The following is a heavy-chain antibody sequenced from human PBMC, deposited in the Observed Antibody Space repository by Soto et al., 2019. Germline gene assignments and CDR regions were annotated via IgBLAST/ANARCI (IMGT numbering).Heavy chain of an antibody. D-gene: IGHD1-1*01. CDR3: ARDFPENWNEGYYYYCGMDV. CDR1: GDSVSSNSAA. J-gene: IGHJ6*02. Sequence: SQTLSLTCAISGDSVSSNSAAWNWIRQSPSRGLEWLGRTYYRSKWYNDYAVSVKSRITINPDTSKNQFSLQLNSVTPEDTAVYYCARDFPENWNEGYYYYCGMDVWGQGTTVTVSS. V-gene: IGHV6-1*01. CDR2: TYYRSKWYN.